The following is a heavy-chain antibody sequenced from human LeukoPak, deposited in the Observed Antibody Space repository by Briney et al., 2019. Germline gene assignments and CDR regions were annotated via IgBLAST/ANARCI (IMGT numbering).Heavy chain of an antibody. J-gene: IGHJ4*02. CDR3: ARIAARAAEDY. Sequence: RPSETLSLTCAVYGGSFSGYYWSWIRQPPGKGLEWIGEINHSGSTNYNPSLKSRVTISVDTSKNQFSLKLSSVTAADTAVYYCARIAARAAEDYWGQGTLVTVSS. D-gene: IGHD6-6*01. V-gene: IGHV4-34*01. CDR2: INHSGST. CDR1: GGSFSGYY.